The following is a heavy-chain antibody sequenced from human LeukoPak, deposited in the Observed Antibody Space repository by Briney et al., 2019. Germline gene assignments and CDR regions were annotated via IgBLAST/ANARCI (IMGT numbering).Heavy chain of an antibody. V-gene: IGHV3-30*01. CDR3: AKIPRGYSYGYFYYFDY. D-gene: IGHD5-18*01. Sequence: GRSLRLSCAASGFTFSSYAMHWVRQAPGKGLEWVAVISYDGSNKYYADSVKGRFTICRDNSKNTLYLQMNSLRAEDTAVYYCAKIPRGYSYGYFYYFDYWGQGTLVTVSS. CDR1: GFTFSSYA. J-gene: IGHJ4*02. CDR2: ISYDGSNK.